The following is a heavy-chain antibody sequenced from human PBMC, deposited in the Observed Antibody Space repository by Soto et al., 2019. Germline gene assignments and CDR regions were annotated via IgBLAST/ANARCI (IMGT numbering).Heavy chain of an antibody. V-gene: IGHV1-2*04. CDR3: ARGTVRWELLHGIDY. CDR2: INPNSGGT. J-gene: IGHJ4*02. D-gene: IGHD1-26*01. Sequence: QVQLVQSGAEVKKPGASVKVSCKASGYTFTGYYMHWVRQAPGQGLEWMGWINPNSGGTNYAQKFRGWVTMXXDXSTXTAYMELSRLRSDDTAVYYCARGTVRWELLHGIDYWGQGTLVTVSS. CDR1: GYTFTGYY.